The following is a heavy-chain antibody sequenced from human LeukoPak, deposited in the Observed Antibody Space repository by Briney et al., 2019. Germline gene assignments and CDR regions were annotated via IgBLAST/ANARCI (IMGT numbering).Heavy chain of an antibody. D-gene: IGHD1-1*01. Sequence: GGSLRLSCAASGFTFSNYGMHWVRQAPGKGREWVAVISYDGSNKNYADSVEGRFTISRDNSKNTYLQMNSLRPEDTAVYYCATGGTKTATGRMGYWGQGTLVTVSS. J-gene: IGHJ4*02. CDR2: ISYDGSNK. V-gene: IGHV3-30*03. CDR3: ATGGTKTATGRMGY. CDR1: GFTFSNYG.